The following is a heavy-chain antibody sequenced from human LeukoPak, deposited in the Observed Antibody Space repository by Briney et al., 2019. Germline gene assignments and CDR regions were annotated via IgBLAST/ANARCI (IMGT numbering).Heavy chain of an antibody. CDR3: ASWPVGWYGEDS. J-gene: IGHJ4*02. CDR1: GITVSGNY. CDR2: IYSGADLT. Sequence: GGSLRLSCTVSGITVSGNYMNWVRQAPGKGLEWVALIYSGADLTQYADSVKGRFTISKDNSRNTLYLQMNSLRVEDTAVYYCASWPVGWYGEDSWGQGTLVTVSS. D-gene: IGHD6-19*01. V-gene: IGHV3-53*01.